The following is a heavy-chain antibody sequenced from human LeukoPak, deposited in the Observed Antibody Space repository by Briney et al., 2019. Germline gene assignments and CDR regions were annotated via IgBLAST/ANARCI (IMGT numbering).Heavy chain of an antibody. J-gene: IGHJ4*02. CDR1: GFTFSRYW. Sequence: PGGSLRLSCAASGFTFSRYWMHWVRQAPGKGLEWVSSISSSGSYIYYADSVKGRFTISRDNAKNSLYLQMNSLRAEDTAVYYCAGSRDGYNYRGDYWGQGTLVTVSS. V-gene: IGHV3-21*01. D-gene: IGHD5-24*01. CDR3: AGSRDGYNYRGDY. CDR2: ISSSGSYI.